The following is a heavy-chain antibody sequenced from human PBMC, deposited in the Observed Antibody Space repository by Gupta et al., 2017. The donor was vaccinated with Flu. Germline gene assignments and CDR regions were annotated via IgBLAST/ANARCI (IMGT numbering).Heavy chain of an antibody. Sequence: FTGYARAWVRQPPGRGLEWVSNISSGGDDNYYAAFVKGGSTTAKNNKRKTLYLRNNSLGAEDTVFYYCVRWIDGYLRSLHDFGLDVWGQGTMGAVSS. J-gene: IGHJ6*02. CDR1: FTGYA. CDR3: VRWIDGYLRSLHDFGLDV. CDR2: ISSGGDDN. V-gene: IGHV3-23*01. D-gene: IGHD3-22*01.